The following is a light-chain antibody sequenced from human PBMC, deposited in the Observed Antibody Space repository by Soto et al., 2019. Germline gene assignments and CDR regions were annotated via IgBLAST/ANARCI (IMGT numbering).Light chain of an antibody. CDR2: GAS. Sequence: IVLTQSPATLSVSPGERATLSCRASQSVNNNLAWYQQKLVQAPRVLIYGASTRATGIPARFTGSGSGTEFILTITSLQSEDSAVYYCQEYNTWPWTFGQGTKVDIK. V-gene: IGKV3-15*01. CDR3: QEYNTWPWT. J-gene: IGKJ1*01. CDR1: QSVNNN.